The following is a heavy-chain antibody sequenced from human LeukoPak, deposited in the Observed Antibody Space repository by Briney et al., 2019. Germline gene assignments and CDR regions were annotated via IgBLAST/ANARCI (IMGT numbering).Heavy chain of an antibody. J-gene: IGHJ4*02. CDR3: AREPYSSSSDRHGRTFDY. CDR1: GYTFTAHY. Sequence: ASVPVSCKASGYTFTAHYIHWVRQAPGPGLEWMGQIHSNSGGEKYAQKFQGRVTVLRDTSINTIYMELTSLTSDDTAVYYCAREPYSSSSDRHGRTFDYWGQGTLVTVSS. D-gene: IGHD6-6*01. CDR2: IHSNSGGE. V-gene: IGHV1-2*06.